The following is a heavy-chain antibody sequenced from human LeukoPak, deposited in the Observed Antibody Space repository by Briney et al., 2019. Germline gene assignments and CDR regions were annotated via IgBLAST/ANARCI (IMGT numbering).Heavy chain of an antibody. CDR3: ARGDYYYDSSGYPIHYFDY. CDR2: IYHSGST. D-gene: IGHD3-22*01. CDR1: GGSISRGGYY. Sequence: SETLSLTCTVSGGSISRGGYYWSWIRQPPGKGLEWIGYIYHSGSTYYNPSLMSRVTISVDRSESQFSLKLSSVTAADTAVYYCARGDYYYDSSGYPIHYFDYWGQGTLVTVSS. V-gene: IGHV4-30-2*01. J-gene: IGHJ4*02.